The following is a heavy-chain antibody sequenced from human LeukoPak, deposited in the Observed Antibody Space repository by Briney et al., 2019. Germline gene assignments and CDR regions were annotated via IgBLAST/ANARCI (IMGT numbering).Heavy chain of an antibody. Sequence: KASETLSLTCTVSGDSIITDTYYWVWIRQPPMKGLEWIANSYYNGGTQYSRALTNRATISVDTSTNQFSLRLSSVTAADTAVYYCARCSYRADVDVWGQGTTVTVSS. CDR3: ARCSYRADVDV. V-gene: IGHV4-39*01. D-gene: IGHD3-10*01. CDR2: SYYNGGT. J-gene: IGHJ6*02. CDR1: GDSIITDTYY.